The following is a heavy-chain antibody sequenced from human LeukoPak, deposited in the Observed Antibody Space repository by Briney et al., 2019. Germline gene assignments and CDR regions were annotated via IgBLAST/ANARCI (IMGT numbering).Heavy chain of an antibody. CDR3: AKESVGYGMDV. CDR1: GFTFGDYA. CDR2: IRSKAYGGTT. D-gene: IGHD1-26*01. J-gene: IGHJ6*02. V-gene: IGHV3-49*03. Sequence: GGSLRLSCTASGFTFGDYAMSWFRQAPGKGLEWVGFIRSKAYGGTTEYAASVKGRFTISRDDSKSIAYLQMNSLRAEDTAVYYCAKESVGYGMDVWAQGTTVIVSS.